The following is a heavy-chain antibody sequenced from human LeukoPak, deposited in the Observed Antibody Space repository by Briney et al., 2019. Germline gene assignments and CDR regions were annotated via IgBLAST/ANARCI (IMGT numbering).Heavy chain of an antibody. D-gene: IGHD1-7*01. J-gene: IGHJ4*02. CDR2: INPNSGGT. V-gene: IGHV1-2*06. CDR1: GYTFTGYY. CDR3: ARDSGGETGTTTEYYFDY. Sequence: ASVKVSCKVSGYTFTGYYMHWVRQAPGQGLEWMGRINPNSGGTNYAQKFQGRVTMTRDTSISTAYMELSRLRSDDTAVYYCARDSGGETGTTTEYYFDYWGQGTLVTVSS.